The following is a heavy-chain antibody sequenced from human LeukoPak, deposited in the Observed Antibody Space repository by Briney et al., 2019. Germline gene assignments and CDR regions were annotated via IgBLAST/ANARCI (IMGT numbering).Heavy chain of an antibody. CDR1: GYSFTSYW. CDR3: AKSIFGASYVDAFDI. V-gene: IGHV5-51*01. CDR2: IYPGDSDT. Sequence: GESLKISCKGSGYSFTSYWILWVRQMPGKGLEWMGIIYPGDSDTRYSPSFQGQVTISVDKSISTAYLQWSSLRASDTAMYYCAKSIFGASYVDAFDIWGQGTVVTVSS. D-gene: IGHD3-3*01. J-gene: IGHJ3*02.